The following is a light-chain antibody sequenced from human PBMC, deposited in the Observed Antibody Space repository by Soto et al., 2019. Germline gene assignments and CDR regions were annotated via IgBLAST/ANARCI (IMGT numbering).Light chain of an antibody. CDR1: SSDVGGYNS. CDR3: CSYAGSYTFVV. J-gene: IGLJ2*01. V-gene: IGLV2-11*01. CDR2: DVS. Sequence: QSALTQPRSVSVSPGQSVTISCTGTSSDVGGYNSVSWYQQHPGKAPKLMIYDVSKRPSGVPDRFSGSKSGNTASLTISGLQAEDEADYYCCSYAGSYTFVVFGGGTKLTVL.